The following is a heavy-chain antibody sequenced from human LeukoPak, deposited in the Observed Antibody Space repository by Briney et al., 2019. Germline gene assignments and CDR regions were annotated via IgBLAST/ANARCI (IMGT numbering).Heavy chain of an antibody. CDR1: GGTFSSYA. J-gene: IGHJ6*03. D-gene: IGHD6-13*01. V-gene: IGHV1-69*06. Sequence: GASVKVSCKASGGTFSSYAISWVRQAPGQGLEWMGGIIPIFGTANYAQKFQGRVTITADKSTSTAYMELSSLRSEDTAVYYCARDSQGPAGHYYYYMDVWGKGTTVTVSS. CDR3: ARDSQGPAGHYYYYMDV. CDR2: IIPIFGTA.